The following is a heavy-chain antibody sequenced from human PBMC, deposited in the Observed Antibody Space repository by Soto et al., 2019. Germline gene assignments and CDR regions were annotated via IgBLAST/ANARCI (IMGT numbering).Heavy chain of an antibody. CDR1: GFTFSDYY. D-gene: IGHD2-21*01. CDR2: ITQSGHAT. CDR3: ARARRGDGAYGGY. J-gene: IGHJ4*02. V-gene: IGHV3-11*04. Sequence: QVQLVESGGDLVKPGGSLRLSCAASGFTFSDYYMSWIRQTPGKGLEWVSYITQSGHATQYADSVRGRFTISRDNNKNSLYLQMNSLRVEDTGVYYCARARRGDGAYGGYLGQGALVTVSS.